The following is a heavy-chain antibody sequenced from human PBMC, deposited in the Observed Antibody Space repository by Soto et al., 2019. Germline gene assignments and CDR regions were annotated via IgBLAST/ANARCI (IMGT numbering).Heavy chain of an antibody. CDR3: ASKGYGDYPIDY. Sequence: QITLKESGPSLVKPTQTLTLTCTFSGFSLSTSGVGVGWFRQPPGKALEWLAVIYWDDYKHYSPSLKSRITITQDTSKNQVVLTMTNMDPVDTATYYCASKGYGDYPIDYWGQGTLVTVSS. V-gene: IGHV2-5*02. D-gene: IGHD4-17*01. CDR1: GFSLSTSGVG. J-gene: IGHJ4*02. CDR2: IYWDDYK.